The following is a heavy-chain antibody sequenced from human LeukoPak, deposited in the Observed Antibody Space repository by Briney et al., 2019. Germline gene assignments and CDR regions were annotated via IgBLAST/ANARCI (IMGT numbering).Heavy chain of an antibody. J-gene: IGHJ4*02. Sequence: GSLRLSCAASGFSFSSYGMNWVRQAPGQGLEWVSYIDPTGRSVYYADSVKGRFTVSRDNANHSVFLQMNSLRDDDTAVYFCARKLALWGQGTLVTVSS. CDR2: IDPTGRSV. CDR1: GFSFSSYG. V-gene: IGHV3-48*02. CDR3: ARKLAL.